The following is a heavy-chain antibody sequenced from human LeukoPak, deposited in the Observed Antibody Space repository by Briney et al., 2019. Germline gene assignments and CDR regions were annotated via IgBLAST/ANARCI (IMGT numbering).Heavy chain of an antibody. CDR2: IIPIFGTA. CDR1: GGSFSSDA. CDR3: ATSTVVVVPAAMGH. D-gene: IGHD2-2*01. Sequence: ASVNVSCKASGGSFSSDAISWVRQAAGQGLERMGGIIPIFGTANYAQKFQGRVTITADESTSTAYMELSSLRSEDTAVYYCATSTVVVVPAAMGHWGQGTLVTVSS. J-gene: IGHJ4*02. V-gene: IGHV1-69*13.